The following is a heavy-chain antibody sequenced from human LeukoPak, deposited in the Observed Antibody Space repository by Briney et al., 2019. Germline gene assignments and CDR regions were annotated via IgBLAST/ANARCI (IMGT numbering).Heavy chain of an antibody. V-gene: IGHV3-7*01. J-gene: IGHJ4*02. Sequence: PGGSLRLSCAASGFTFSSYSMTWVRQAPGKRLEWVANIKQDGREKYYVDSVKGRFTISRDNAKNSLYLQMNSLRAEDTAVYYCARAQYSSRLDYWGQGTLVTVSS. D-gene: IGHD6-13*01. CDR1: GFTFSSYS. CDR3: ARAQYSSRLDY. CDR2: IKQDGREK.